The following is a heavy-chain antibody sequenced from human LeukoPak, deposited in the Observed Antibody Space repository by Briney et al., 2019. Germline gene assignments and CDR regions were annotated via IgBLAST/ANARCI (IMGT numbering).Heavy chain of an antibody. J-gene: IGHJ3*01. CDR2: IKPDGSNK. CDR3: SAKTFDV. V-gene: IGHV3-7*02. Sequence: GGSLRLSCAASGFTFSGFWMYWVRQAPGKGLEWVANIKPDGSNKYYVDSVKGRFTITRDNTKNSLYLQMNSLKVEDTALYYCSAKTFDVWVQGTMVTDSS. CDR1: GFTFSGFW.